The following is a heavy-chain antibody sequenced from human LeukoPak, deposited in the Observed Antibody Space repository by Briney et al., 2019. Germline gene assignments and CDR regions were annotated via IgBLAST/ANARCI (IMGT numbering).Heavy chain of an antibody. D-gene: IGHD2-15*01. CDR3: AAGGAVVAACDY. CDR1: GFTFSSYS. J-gene: IGHJ4*02. V-gene: IGHV3-48*01. CDR2: ISSSSTI. Sequence: PGGSLRLSCAASGFTFSSYSMNWVRQAPGKGLEWVSYISSSSTIYYADSVKGRFTTSRDNAKNSLYLQMNSLRAEDTAVYYCAAGGAVVAACDYWGQGTLVTVSS.